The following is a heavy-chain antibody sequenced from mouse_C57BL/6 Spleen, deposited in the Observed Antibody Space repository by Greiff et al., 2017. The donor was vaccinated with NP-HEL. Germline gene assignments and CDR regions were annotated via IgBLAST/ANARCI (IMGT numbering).Heavy chain of an antibody. CDR2: INPNNGGT. V-gene: IGHV1-26*01. D-gene: IGHD2-3*01. CDR3: ARHDGYYVGDY. Sequence: VQLQQSGPELVKPGASVKISCKASGYTFTDYYMNWVKQSHGKSLEWIGDINPNNGGTSYNQKFKGKATLTVDKSSSTAYMELRSLTSEDSAVYYCARHDGYYVGDYWGQGTTLTVSS. CDR1: GYTFTDYY. J-gene: IGHJ2*01.